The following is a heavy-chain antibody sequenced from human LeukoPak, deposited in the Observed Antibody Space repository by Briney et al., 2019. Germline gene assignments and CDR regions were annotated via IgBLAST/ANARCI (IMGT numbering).Heavy chain of an antibody. CDR1: GGSFSGYH. CDR3: ARRLGGWFDP. V-gene: IGHV4-34*01. Sequence: PSETLSLTCGVSGGSFSGYHWSWIRQSPGKGLEWIGEINESGSTDYNPSLMSRVTISLDTSKNQFSLKLSSMTAADTATYYCARRLGGWFDPWGQGTLVTVSS. CDR2: INESGST. D-gene: IGHD3-10*01. J-gene: IGHJ5*02.